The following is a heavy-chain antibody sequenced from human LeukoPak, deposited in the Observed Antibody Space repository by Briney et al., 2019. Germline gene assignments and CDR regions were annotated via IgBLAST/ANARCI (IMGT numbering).Heavy chain of an antibody. CDR2: ISAYNGNT. J-gene: IGHJ4*02. D-gene: IGHD3-22*01. V-gene: IGHV1-18*01. CDR3: ARSWNRNYDSSGCLNY. CDR1: GYTFTSYD. Sequence: ASVKVSCKASGYTFTSYDINWVRQAPGQGLEWMGWISAYNGNTNYAQKLQGRVTMTTDTSTSTAYMELRSLRSDDTAVYYCARSWNRNYDSSGCLNYWGQGTLVTVSS.